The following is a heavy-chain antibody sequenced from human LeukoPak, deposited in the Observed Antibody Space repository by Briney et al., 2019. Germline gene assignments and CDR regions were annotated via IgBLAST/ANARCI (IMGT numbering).Heavy chain of an antibody. CDR1: GFTFSNYA. D-gene: IGHD3-9*01. CDR3: AKWGDYDVLTGYYDPDY. V-gene: IGHV3-23*01. Sequence: GASLRLSCAASGFTFSNYAMSWVRQAPGKGLEWVSAITGSGGSTYYADSVKGRFTISRDNSKNTLYPQMNSLRAEDTAVYYCAKWGDYDVLTGYYDPDYWGQGTLVTVSS. J-gene: IGHJ4*02. CDR2: ITGSGGST.